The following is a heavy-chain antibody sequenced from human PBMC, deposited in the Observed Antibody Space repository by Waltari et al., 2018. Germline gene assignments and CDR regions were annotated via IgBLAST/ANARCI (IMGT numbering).Heavy chain of an antibody. CDR1: GGSFSGYY. D-gene: IGHD5-18*01. V-gene: IGHV4-34*01. J-gene: IGHJ4*02. Sequence: QVQLQQWGAGLLKPSETLSLTCAVYGGSFSGYYWSWIRQPPGKGLEWIGEINHSGSPNYNPSLKSRVTISVDTSKNQFSLKLSSVTAADTAVYYCARIWRYSFGYWGQGTLVTVSS. CDR2: INHSGSP. CDR3: ARIWRYSFGY.